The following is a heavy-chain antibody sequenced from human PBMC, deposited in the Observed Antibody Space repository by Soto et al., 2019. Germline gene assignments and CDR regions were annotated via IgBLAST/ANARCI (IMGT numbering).Heavy chain of an antibody. D-gene: IGHD3-10*01. J-gene: IGHJ6*02. CDR3: ARARGVYGSGSYYNYYYYGMDV. CDR1: GGSISSGGYS. Sequence: SETLSLTCAVSGGSISSGGYSWSWIRQPPGKGLEWIGYIYHSGSTYYNPSLKSRVTISVDRSKNQFSLKLSSVAAADTAVYYCARARGVYGSGSYYNYYYYGMDVWGQGTTVTVSS. CDR2: IYHSGST. V-gene: IGHV4-30-2*01.